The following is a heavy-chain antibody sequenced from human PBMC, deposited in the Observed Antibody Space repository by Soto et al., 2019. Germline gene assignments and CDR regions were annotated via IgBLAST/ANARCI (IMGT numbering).Heavy chain of an antibody. CDR3: AKEGESSPFQFDY. D-gene: IGHD3-22*01. J-gene: IGHJ4*02. Sequence: GGSLRLSCAASGFTFSSYAMSWVRQAPGKGLEWVSAISGSGGSTYYADSVKGRFIISRDNSKNTLYLQVNRRRADDTAIYYSAKEGESSPFQFDYWGQGTLVTVSS. CDR2: ISGSGGST. CDR1: GFTFSSYA. V-gene: IGHV3-23*01.